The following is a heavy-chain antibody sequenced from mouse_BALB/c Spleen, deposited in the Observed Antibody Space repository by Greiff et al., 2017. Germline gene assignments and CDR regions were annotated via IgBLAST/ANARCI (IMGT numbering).Heavy chain of an antibody. CDR1: GYTFTSYW. V-gene: IGHV1-69*02. D-gene: IGHD1-1*01. J-gene: IGHJ3*01. Sequence: QVQLQQPGAELVRPGASVKLSCKASGYTFTSYWINWVKQRPGQGLEWIGNIYPSDSYTNYNQKFKDKATLTVDKSSSTAYMQLSSPTSEDSAVYYCTRGGSSSFAYWGQGTLVTVSA. CDR2: IYPSDSYT. CDR3: TRGGSSSFAY.